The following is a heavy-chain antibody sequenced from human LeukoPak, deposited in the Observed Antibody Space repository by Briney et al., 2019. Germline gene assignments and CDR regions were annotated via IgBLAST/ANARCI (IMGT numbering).Heavy chain of an antibody. CDR3: AKPPPAEAHFYYGKDV. CDR2: ISGSGANT. CDR1: GFTFSDYA. Sequence: TGGSLRLSCAASGFTFSDYAMSWVRQAPGKGLEWVSAISGSGANTYYADSVKGRFTLSRDNSKNTLYLQMNSLGAEDTAVYYCAKPPPAEAHFYYGKDVWGQGTTVTVSS. J-gene: IGHJ6*02. V-gene: IGHV3-23*01.